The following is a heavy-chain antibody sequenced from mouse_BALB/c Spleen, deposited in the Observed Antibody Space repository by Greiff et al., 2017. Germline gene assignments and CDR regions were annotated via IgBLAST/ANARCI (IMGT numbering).Heavy chain of an antibody. CDR1: GFTFSSFG. J-gene: IGHJ2*01. Sequence: EVKVVESGGGLVQPGGSRKLSCAASGFTFSSFGMHWVRQAPEKGLEWVAYISSGSSTIYYADTVKGRFTISRDNPKNTLFLQMTSLRSEDTAMYHGARRGTGTLGYFDYGGQGTTLTVSA. V-gene: IGHV5-17*02. D-gene: IGHD4-1*01. CDR2: ISSGSSTI. CDR3: ARRGTGTLGYFDY.